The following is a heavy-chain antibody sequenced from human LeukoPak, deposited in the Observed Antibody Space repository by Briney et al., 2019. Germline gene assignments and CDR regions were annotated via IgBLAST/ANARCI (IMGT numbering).Heavy chain of an antibody. Sequence: PSETLSLTCTLSGGSISIYRWSWIRQPAGKGLEWMGRIDTSGNTNYNPSLKSRVTISVDTSKNQFSLKLSSVTAADTAVYYCARAPTVVTHDWFDPWGQGTLVTVSS. CDR1: GGSISIYR. V-gene: IGHV4-4*07. J-gene: IGHJ5*02. CDR3: ARAPTVVTHDWFDP. D-gene: IGHD4-23*01. CDR2: IDTSGNT.